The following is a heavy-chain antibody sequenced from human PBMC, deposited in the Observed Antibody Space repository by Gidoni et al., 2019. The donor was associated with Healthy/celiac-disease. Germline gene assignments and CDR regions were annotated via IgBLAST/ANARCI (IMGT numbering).Heavy chain of an antibody. CDR1: GGSISSSSYY. J-gene: IGHJ4*02. V-gene: IGHV4-39*07. CDR2: IDYSGST. Sequence: QLQLQESGPGLVKPSETLSLTCTVSGGSISSSSYYWGWIRQPPGKGLEWIGSIDYSGSTYYNPSLKSRVTISVDTSKNQFSLKLSSVTAADTAVYYCASLTYYYDSSGYYYGPGIDYWGQGTLVTVSS. D-gene: IGHD3-22*01. CDR3: ASLTYYYDSSGYYYGPGIDY.